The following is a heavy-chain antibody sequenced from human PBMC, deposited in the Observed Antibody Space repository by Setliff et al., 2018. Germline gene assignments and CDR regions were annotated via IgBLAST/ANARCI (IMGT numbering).Heavy chain of an antibody. D-gene: IGHD2-15*01. CDR1: GFTLNSYL. CDR3: GSWSVVAAGTD. CDR2: IDSDGSVT. J-gene: IGHJ4*02. Sequence: PGGSLRLSCAASGFTLNSYLMHWVRQAPGEGLVWVSRIDSDGSVTNYADSVRGRFIISRDNAKNTLYLQMNSLRDEDTAMYYCGSWSVVAAGTDWGQGTLVTVSS. V-gene: IGHV3-74*01.